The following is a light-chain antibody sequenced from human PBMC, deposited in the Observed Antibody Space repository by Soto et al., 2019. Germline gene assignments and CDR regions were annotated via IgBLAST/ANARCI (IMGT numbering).Light chain of an antibody. V-gene: IGKV1-5*01. CDR3: QQYHSSPYT. J-gene: IGKJ2*01. Sequence: DIQMTQSPSTLSASVGDRVTITCRASQTISSWLAWYQQKPGKAPKLLIYDASSLESGGPSRFRGSGSGTEFTLTISSLQPDDFATYYCQQYHSSPYTFGQGTKLEIQ. CDR1: QTISSW. CDR2: DAS.